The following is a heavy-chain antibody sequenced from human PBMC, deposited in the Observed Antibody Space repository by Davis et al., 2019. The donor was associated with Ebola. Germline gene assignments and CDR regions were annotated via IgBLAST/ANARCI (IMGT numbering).Heavy chain of an antibody. D-gene: IGHD6-19*01. Sequence: GESLKISRQSSGYNFATYRIGWVRQMPGKGLEWMGTIYPGDSDVRYSSSFQGHVTISADRAITTAYLQWSSLRASDTALYYCARPYTSGQGNAFNVWGQGTMVTVSS. J-gene: IGHJ3*01. CDR3: ARPYTSGQGNAFNV. CDR1: GYNFATYR. CDR2: IYPGDSDV. V-gene: IGHV5-51*01.